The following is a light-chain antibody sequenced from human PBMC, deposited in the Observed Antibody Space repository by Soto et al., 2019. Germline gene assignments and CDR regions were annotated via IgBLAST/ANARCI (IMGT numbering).Light chain of an antibody. CDR2: QDT. CDR3: QAWDRSTAV. V-gene: IGLV3-1*01. CDR1: KLGDKY. J-gene: IGLJ2*01. Sequence: SYELTQPPSVSVCPGQTASITCSGDKLGDKYVCWYHQKPGQSPMLVIYQDTKRPSGIPERFSGSNSGNTATLTISGTQAMDEADYYCQAWDRSTAVFGGGTKLTVL.